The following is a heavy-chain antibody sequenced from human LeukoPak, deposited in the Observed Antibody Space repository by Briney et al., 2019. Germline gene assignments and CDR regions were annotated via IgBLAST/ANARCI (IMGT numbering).Heavy chain of an antibody. D-gene: IGHD2-2*01. CDR2: IIPIFGTA. Sequence: SVKVSCKASGGTFSSYAISWVRQAPGQGLEWMGGIIPIFGTANYAQKFQGRVTITTDKSTSTAYMELSSLRSEDTAVYYCARGVLRGPRYCSSTSCPNSYYYMDVWGKGTTVTVSS. J-gene: IGHJ6*03. V-gene: IGHV1-69*05. CDR1: GGTFSSYA. CDR3: ARGVLRGPRYCSSTSCPNSYYYMDV.